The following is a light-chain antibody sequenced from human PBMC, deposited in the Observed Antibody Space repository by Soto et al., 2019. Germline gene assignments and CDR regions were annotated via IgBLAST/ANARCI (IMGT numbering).Light chain of an antibody. CDR2: RNN. Sequence: QAVVTQPPSASGTPGQRVTISWSGSSSNIGSNYVYWYQQLPGTAPKLLIYRNNQRPSGVPDRFSGSKSGTSASLAISGLRSEDEADYYCAAWDDSLGGVVFGGGTKVTVL. CDR3: AAWDDSLGGVV. CDR1: SSNIGSNY. V-gene: IGLV1-47*01. J-gene: IGLJ2*01.